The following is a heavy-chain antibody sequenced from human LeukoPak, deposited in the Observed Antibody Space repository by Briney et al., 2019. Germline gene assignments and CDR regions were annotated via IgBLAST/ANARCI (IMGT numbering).Heavy chain of an antibody. CDR3: AKAYGYNSGYYWFDP. CDR1: GYTFTDYY. Sequence: ASVKVSCKASGYTFTDYYMHWVRQAPGQGLEWTGWINPNSGGTNYAQKFQGRVTMTRDTSISTAYMELSRLRSDDTAVYYCAKAYGYNSGYYWFDPWGQGTLVTVSS. CDR2: INPNSGGT. V-gene: IGHV1-2*02. D-gene: IGHD6-19*01. J-gene: IGHJ5*02.